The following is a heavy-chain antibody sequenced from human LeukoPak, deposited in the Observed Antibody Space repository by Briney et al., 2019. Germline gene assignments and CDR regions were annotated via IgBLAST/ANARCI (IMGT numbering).Heavy chain of an antibody. Sequence: GASVKVSCKASGYTFTSYGISWVRQAPGQGLEWMGWISAYNGNTNYAQKLQGRVTITTDTSTSTAYMELRSLRSDDTAVYYCARDGYYYDSSGYYYDTSAEYFQHWGQGTLVTVSS. D-gene: IGHD3-22*01. CDR3: ARDGYYYDSSGYYYDTSAEYFQH. V-gene: IGHV1-18*01. CDR1: GYTFTSYG. J-gene: IGHJ1*01. CDR2: ISAYNGNT.